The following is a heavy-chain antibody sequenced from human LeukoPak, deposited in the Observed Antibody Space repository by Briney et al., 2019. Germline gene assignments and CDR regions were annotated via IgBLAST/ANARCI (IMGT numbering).Heavy chain of an antibody. V-gene: IGHV1-8*01. CDR3: ARGRRAAFDI. Sequence: ASVKVSCKASGYTFTNYDVNWVRQATGQGLEWMGWMNPTSGKTGFAQRFQGRVSMTRNISISTAYMELSILRSEDTAVYYCARGRRAAFDIWGQGTMVTVSS. CDR1: GYTFTNYD. CDR2: MNPTSGKT. J-gene: IGHJ3*02.